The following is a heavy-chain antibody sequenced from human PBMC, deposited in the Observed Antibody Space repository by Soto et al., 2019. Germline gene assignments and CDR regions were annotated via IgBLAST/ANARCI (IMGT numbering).Heavy chain of an antibody. CDR3: ARGVVVTAIHIDY. V-gene: IGHV4-31*03. Sequence: SETLSLTCTVSGGSISSGGYYWSWIRQHPGKGLEWIGYIYYSGSTYYNPSLKSRVTISVDTSKNQFSLKLSSVTAADTAVYYCARGVVVTAIHIDYWGQGTLVTVSS. CDR1: GGSISSGGYY. CDR2: IYYSGST. D-gene: IGHD2-21*02. J-gene: IGHJ4*02.